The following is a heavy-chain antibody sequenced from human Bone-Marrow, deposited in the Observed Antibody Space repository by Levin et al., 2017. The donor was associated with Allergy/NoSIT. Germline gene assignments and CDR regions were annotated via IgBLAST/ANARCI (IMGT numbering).Heavy chain of an antibody. CDR3: VKSLGYCSHDRCPFAFDV. J-gene: IGHJ3*01. Sequence: PGGSLRLSCSASGFTFSSYATHWVRQAPGKGLEHVSGISDNGDTTHYADSLEGRFTIARDNSKNTVFLQMSSLRVEDTALYYCVKSLGYCSHDRCPFAFDVWGQGTTVTVSS. CDR1: GFTFSSYA. V-gene: IGHV3-64D*06. D-gene: IGHD2-15*01. CDR2: ISDNGDTT.